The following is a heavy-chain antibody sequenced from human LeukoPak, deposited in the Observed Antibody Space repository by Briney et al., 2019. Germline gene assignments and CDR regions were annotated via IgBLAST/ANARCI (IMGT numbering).Heavy chain of an antibody. CDR1: GFTFSSYG. D-gene: IGHD4-23*01. V-gene: IGHV3-30*19. CDR3: ARAAKSGNSRGWFDP. J-gene: IGHJ5*02. CDR2: ISYDGSNK. Sequence: GGSLRLSCAASGFTFSSYGMHWVRQAPGKGLEWVAVISYDGSNKYYADSVKGRFTISRDNSKNTLYLQMNSLRAEDTAVYYCARAAKSGNSRGWFDPWGQGTLVTVSS.